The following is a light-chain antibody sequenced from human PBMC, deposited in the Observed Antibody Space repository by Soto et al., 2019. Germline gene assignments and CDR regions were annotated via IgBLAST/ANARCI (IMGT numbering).Light chain of an antibody. CDR2: GAS. Sequence: EIVLTQSPGTLSVSPGERATLSCRASQSVSSSYLAWYQQKPGQAPRLLIYGASSRATGIPDRFSGSGSGTDFTLTISRLEPEDFAVYYCQQYGSSPQTFGPGTKVDIK. CDR1: QSVSSSY. CDR3: QQYGSSPQT. J-gene: IGKJ3*01. V-gene: IGKV3-20*01.